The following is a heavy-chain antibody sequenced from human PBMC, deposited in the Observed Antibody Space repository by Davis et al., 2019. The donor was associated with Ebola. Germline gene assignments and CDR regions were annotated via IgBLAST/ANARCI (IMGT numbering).Heavy chain of an antibody. CDR3: AKPPTFISVFDY. CDR2: ISYDGLMK. Sequence: PGGSLRLSCEASGFAFNDFAMHWVRQAPGKGLEWVAFISYDGLMKDYADSVKGRFTISRDNSKNTLFLQMNSLRPEDTAVYYCAKPPTFISVFDYWGQGTQVLVSS. D-gene: IGHD2/OR15-2a*01. J-gene: IGHJ4*02. V-gene: IGHV3-30*14. CDR1: GFAFNDFA.